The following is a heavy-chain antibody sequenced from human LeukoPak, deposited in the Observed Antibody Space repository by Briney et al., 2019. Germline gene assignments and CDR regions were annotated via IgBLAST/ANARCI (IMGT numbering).Heavy chain of an antibody. CDR3: ASLRERSYYARGFDY. CDR2: IYYSGST. D-gene: IGHD3-3*01. CDR1: GGSISSYY. Sequence: PSETPSLTCTVSGGSISSYYWSWIRQPPGKGLEWIGYIYYSGSTYYNPSLKSRVTISVDTSKNQFSLRLSSVTAADTAVYYCASLRERSYYARGFDYWGQGTLVTVSS. V-gene: IGHV4-59*08. J-gene: IGHJ4*02.